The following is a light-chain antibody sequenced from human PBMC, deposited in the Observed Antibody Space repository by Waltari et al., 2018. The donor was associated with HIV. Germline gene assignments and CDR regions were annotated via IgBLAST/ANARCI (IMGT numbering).Light chain of an antibody. Sequence: DIQMTQSPSSLSASVGDRVTITCRARQNIRNNLNWYQQTKGKAPTLLMYAVSSLQNGVPSRVSGSGSGTDCTLTISSLQPEDLETYLCQQSYTTPRTFGQGTKVEI. CDR2: AVS. CDR1: QNIRNN. CDR3: QQSYTTPRT. V-gene: IGKV1-39*01. J-gene: IGKJ1*01.